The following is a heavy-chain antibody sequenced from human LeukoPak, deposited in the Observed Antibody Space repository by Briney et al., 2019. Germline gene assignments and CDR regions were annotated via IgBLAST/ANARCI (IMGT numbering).Heavy chain of an antibody. J-gene: IGHJ4*02. CDR2: IHTSGST. Sequence: PSETLSLTCTVSGGSISSGSYYWSWIRQPAGKGLEWIGSIHTSGSTNYNPSLKSRVTISVDTSKNQFSLKLSSVTAADTAVYYCARSGSPNIDYWGQGTLVTVSS. CDR1: GGSISSGSYY. D-gene: IGHD1-26*01. CDR3: ARSGSPNIDY. V-gene: IGHV4-61*02.